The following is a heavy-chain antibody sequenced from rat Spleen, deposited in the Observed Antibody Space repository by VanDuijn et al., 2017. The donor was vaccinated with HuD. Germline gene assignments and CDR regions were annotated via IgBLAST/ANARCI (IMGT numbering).Heavy chain of an antibody. D-gene: IGHD1-7*01. CDR2: ISYDGTAA. Sequence: EVQLVESDGGLVQPGRSLKLSCAASGFTFSNYGMAWVRQAPTKGLEWVATISYDGTAAYYRASVKGRFTISRDNAKSTLYLQMDSLRSEDTATYYCAGSYLIYSGYGYFDYWGQGVMVTVSS. V-gene: IGHV5-29*01. CDR1: GFTFSNYG. CDR3: AGSYLIYSGYGYFDY. J-gene: IGHJ2*01.